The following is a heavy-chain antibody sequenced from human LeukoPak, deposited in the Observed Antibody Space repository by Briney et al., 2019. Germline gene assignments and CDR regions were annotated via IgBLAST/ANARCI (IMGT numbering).Heavy chain of an antibody. CDR3: ARQGHWSYND. Sequence: GESLKISFKGSGYSFSGYWIAWVRQMPGKGLEWMGIIYPGDSDTRYSPSFQGQVTISADKSVSTAYLQWSSLKASDTAMYYCARQGHWSYNDWGQGTLVTVSS. V-gene: IGHV5-51*01. J-gene: IGHJ4*02. D-gene: IGHD1-7*01. CDR1: GYSFSGYW. CDR2: IYPGDSDT.